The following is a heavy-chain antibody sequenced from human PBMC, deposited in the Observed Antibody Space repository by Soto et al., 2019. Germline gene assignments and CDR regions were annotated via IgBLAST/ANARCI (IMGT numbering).Heavy chain of an antibody. Sequence: SETLSLTCTVSGGSISSYYWSWIRQPPGKGLEWIGYIYYSGSTNYNPSLKSRVTISVDTSKNQFSLKLSSVTAADTAVYYCARAQLGYRANYYGMDVWSQGTTVTVSS. D-gene: IGHD5-18*01. CDR3: ARAQLGYRANYYGMDV. V-gene: IGHV4-59*08. CDR1: GGSISSYY. J-gene: IGHJ6*02. CDR2: IYYSGST.